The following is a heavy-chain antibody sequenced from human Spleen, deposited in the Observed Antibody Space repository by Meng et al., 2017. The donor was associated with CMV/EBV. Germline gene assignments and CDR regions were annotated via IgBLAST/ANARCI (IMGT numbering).Heavy chain of an antibody. J-gene: IGHJ1*01. CDR3: ARDGTYYYDSTGYFSQH. CDR2: ISGHNGVT. CDR1: GYSFTTYG. D-gene: IGHD3-22*01. V-gene: IGHV1-18*01. Sequence: QVQLVQSGGEVKKPGASVKVSCKASGYSFTTYGISWVRQVPGQGLEWMGWISGHNGVTNNAQRFQDRVTLTIDTSTTTAYMELRSLRSDDTAVYYCARDGTYYYDSTGYFSQHWGQGTLVTASS.